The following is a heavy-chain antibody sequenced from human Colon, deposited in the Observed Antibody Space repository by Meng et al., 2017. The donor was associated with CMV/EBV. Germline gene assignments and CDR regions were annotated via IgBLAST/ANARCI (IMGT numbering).Heavy chain of an antibody. Sequence: GESLKISCVVSGVTFSDSVMSWVRQAPGKGLEWVAAISSRGDKRDYADSVKGRFTISRDNFRNTVILQMSSMKVEDTAVYYCARTPPRIVEVGGGANWLDAWGQGTLVTVSS. D-gene: IGHD2-2*01. J-gene: IGHJ5*02. CDR1: GVTFSDSV. V-gene: IGHV3-23*01. CDR3: ARTPPRIVEVGGGANWLDA. CDR2: ISSRGDKR.